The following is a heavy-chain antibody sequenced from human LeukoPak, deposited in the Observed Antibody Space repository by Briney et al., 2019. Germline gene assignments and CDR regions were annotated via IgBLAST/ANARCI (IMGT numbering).Heavy chain of an antibody. CDR3: ATLGYCSSTSCYWSYDAFDI. CDR2: ISSSSSTI. Sequence: GGSLRLSCAASGFTFSSYSMNWDRKAPGKGLEWVSYISSSSSTIYYADSVKGRFTISRDNAKNSLYLQMNSLRAEDTAVYYCATLGYCSSTSCYWSYDAFDIWGQGTMVTVSS. CDR1: GFTFSSYS. V-gene: IGHV3-48*01. J-gene: IGHJ3*02. D-gene: IGHD2-2*01.